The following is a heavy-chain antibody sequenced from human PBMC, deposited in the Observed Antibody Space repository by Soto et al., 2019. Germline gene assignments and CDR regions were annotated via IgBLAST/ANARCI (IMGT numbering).Heavy chain of an antibody. D-gene: IGHD4-17*01. Sequence: SETLSLTCTVSGGSISSGGHYWSWIRQHPGKGLEWIGYIYYSGSTYYNPSLKSRVTISVDTSKNQFSLKLSSVTAADTAVYYCAGGGFPTVTSSWFDPWGQGTLVTVSS. CDR2: IYYSGST. J-gene: IGHJ5*02. V-gene: IGHV4-31*03. CDR3: AGGGFPTVTSSWFDP. CDR1: GGSISSGGHY.